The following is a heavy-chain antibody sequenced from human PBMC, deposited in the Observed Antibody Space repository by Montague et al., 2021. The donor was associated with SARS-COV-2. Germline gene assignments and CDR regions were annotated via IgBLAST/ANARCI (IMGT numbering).Heavy chain of an antibody. V-gene: IGHV2-70*01. Sequence: PALVTPTQTLTLTCTFSGFSLSTSGMCVSWIRQPPGKALEWLALIDWDDDKYYSTSLKTRLTISKDTSKSQVVLTMTNMDPVDTATYYCARMTTVVTSFGDYYYYGMDVWGQGITVTVSS. J-gene: IGHJ6*02. CDR1: GFSLSTSGMC. D-gene: IGHD4-23*01. CDR2: IDWDDDK. CDR3: ARMTTVVTSFGDYYYYGMDV.